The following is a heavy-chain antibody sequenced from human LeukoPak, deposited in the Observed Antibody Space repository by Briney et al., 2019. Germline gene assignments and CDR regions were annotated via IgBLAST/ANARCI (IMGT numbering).Heavy chain of an antibody. CDR2: IYSADSA. D-gene: IGHD2-15*01. Sequence: GGSLRLSCAASGFTVSRNYMSWVRQAPGKGLEWVSVIYSADSAYYADSVRGRFTISRDNSKNTLYLQMNSLRADDTAVYYCARGYCSGGSCYFDYWGQGTLVTVSS. CDR3: ARGYCSGGSCYFDY. V-gene: IGHV3-53*01. J-gene: IGHJ4*02. CDR1: GFTVSRNY.